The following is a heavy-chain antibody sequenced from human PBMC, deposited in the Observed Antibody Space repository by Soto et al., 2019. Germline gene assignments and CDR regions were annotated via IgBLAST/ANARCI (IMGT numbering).Heavy chain of an antibody. Sequence: AGGSLRLSCAASGFTFSSYAMSWVRQAPGKGLEWVSAISGSGGSTYYADSVKGRFTISRDNSKNTLYLQMNSLRAEDTAVYYCAKGGNVLRYFDWSGDYFDYWGQGTLVTVSS. CDR1: GFTFSSYA. D-gene: IGHD3-9*01. J-gene: IGHJ4*02. V-gene: IGHV3-23*01. CDR3: AKGGNVLRYFDWSGDYFDY. CDR2: ISGSGGST.